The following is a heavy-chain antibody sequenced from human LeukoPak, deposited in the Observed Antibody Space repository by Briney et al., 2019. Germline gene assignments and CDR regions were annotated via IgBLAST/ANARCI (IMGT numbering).Heavy chain of an antibody. J-gene: IGHJ5*02. V-gene: IGHV3-64*01. CDR3: ARTATGWFDP. D-gene: IGHD5-12*01. CDR1: GFTFSSYA. Sequence: PGGSLRLSCAASGFTFSSYAMHWVRQAPGKGLEYVSAISSNGGSTYYANSVKGRFTISRDNSKNTLYLQMGSLRAEDMAVYYCARTATGWFDPWGQGTLVTVSS. CDR2: ISSNGGST.